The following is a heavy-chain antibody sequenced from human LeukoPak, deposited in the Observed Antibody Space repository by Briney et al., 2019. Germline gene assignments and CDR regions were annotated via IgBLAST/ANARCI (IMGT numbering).Heavy chain of an antibody. V-gene: IGHV4-34*01. CDR2: INHSGST. D-gene: IGHD3-22*01. CDR1: GGSFSGYY. Sequence: SETLSLTCAVYGGSFSGYYWSWIRQPPGKGLEWIGEINHSGSTNYSPSLKSRVTISVDTSKNQFSLKLSSVTAADTAVYYCARPRSRGYYPYWGQGTLVTVSS. J-gene: IGHJ4*02. CDR3: ARPRSRGYYPY.